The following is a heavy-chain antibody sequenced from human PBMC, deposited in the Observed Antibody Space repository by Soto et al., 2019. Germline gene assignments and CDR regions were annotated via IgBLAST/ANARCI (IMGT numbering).Heavy chain of an antibody. V-gene: IGHV4-31*02. D-gene: IGHD6-6*01. J-gene: IGHJ4*02. Sequence: PSETLSLTCTVSGGSISSGGYYWSWIRQHPGKGLEWIGYIYYSGSTYYNPSLKSRVTISVDTSKNQFSLKLSSVTAADTAVYYCARDASSSYYFDYWGQGTLVTVS. CDR3: ARDASSSYYFDY. CDR1: GGSISSGGYY. CDR2: IYYSGST.